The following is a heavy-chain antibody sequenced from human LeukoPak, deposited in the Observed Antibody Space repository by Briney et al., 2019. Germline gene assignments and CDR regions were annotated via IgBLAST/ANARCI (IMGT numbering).Heavy chain of an antibody. CDR3: ARAPTNDCGDSDAFDI. CDR1: GFTFSSYA. Sequence: GGSLRLSCAASGFTFSSYAMSWVRQAPGKGLEWVSAISGSGGSTYYADSVKGRFTISRDNSKNTLYLQMNSLRAEDTAVYYCARAPTNDCGDSDAFDIWGQGTMVTVSS. CDR2: ISGSGGST. V-gene: IGHV3-23*01. J-gene: IGHJ3*02. D-gene: IGHD4-17*01.